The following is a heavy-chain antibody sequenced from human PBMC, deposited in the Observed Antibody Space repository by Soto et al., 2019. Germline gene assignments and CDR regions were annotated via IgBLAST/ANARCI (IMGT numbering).Heavy chain of an antibody. V-gene: IGHV3-23*01. CDR2: ISGSGGST. CDR1: GFTFSSYA. D-gene: IGHD6-19*01. Sequence: GGSLRLSCAASGFTFSSYAMSWVRQAPGKGLEWVSAISGSGGSTYYADSVKGRFTISRDNSKNTLYLQMNSLRAEDTAVYYCAKEGPRYSSGWGEGESPYYYYGMDVWGQGTTVTVSS. CDR3: AKEGPRYSSGWGEGESPYYYYGMDV. J-gene: IGHJ6*02.